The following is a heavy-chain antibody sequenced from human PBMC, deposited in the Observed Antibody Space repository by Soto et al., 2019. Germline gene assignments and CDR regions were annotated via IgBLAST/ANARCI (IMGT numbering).Heavy chain of an antibody. V-gene: IGHV4-34*01. CDR2: INHSGSN. CDR1: GGSFSTYY. J-gene: IGHJ3*02. Sequence: SETLSLTCVVSGGSFSTYYYNWIRQSPGKGLEWIGEINHSGSNNYSPSLKSRVTMSLDTSKNQFSLKLTSVTAADTAVYYCARGGSNDWQVAFDIWGQGAMVTVSS. CDR3: ARGGSNDWQVAFDI. D-gene: IGHD3-9*01.